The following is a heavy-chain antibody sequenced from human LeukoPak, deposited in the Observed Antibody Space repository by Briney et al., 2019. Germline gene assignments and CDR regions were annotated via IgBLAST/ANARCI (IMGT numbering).Heavy chain of an antibody. CDR2: INHSGST. J-gene: IGHJ4*02. CDR1: GGSFSGYY. D-gene: IGHD1-26*01. CDR3: ARGTSGVHYFDY. Sequence: PSETLSLTCAVYGGSFSGYYWSWIRQPPGKGLEWIGEINHSGSTNYNPSLKSRVTISVDTSKNQFSLKLSSVTAADTAVYYCARGTSGVHYFDYWGQGTLVTVSS. V-gene: IGHV4-34*01.